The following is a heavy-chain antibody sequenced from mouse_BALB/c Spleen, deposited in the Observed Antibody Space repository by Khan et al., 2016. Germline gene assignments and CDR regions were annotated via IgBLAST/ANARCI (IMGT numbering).Heavy chain of an antibody. CDR1: GYTFTDYW. CDR3: ARWSYYYGSSYGWFAY. D-gene: IGHD1-1*01. CDR2: INPNTGYT. V-gene: IGHV1-7*01. Sequence: QVQLQQSGAELAKPGASVKMSCKASGYTFTDYWMHWVKQRPGQGLEWIGYINPNTGYTEYNQKFKDKATLNADKSASTAYMQLSSLTSEHSAVYYCARWSYYYGSSYGWFAYWGQGTLVTVSA. J-gene: IGHJ3*01.